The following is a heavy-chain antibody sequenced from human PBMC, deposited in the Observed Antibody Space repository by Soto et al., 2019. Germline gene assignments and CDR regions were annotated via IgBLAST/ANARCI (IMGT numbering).Heavy chain of an antibody. D-gene: IGHD3-22*01. Sequence: SVKVSCKVSGYSLTDLSLHWVRQAPGERLEWMGAFDPEDGETTYAQSLQGRVTMTADTSEDTAYMELSSLMSEDTALYYCVTDSIVSGSYVFNFWGQGTLVTVSS. CDR3: VTDSIVSGSYVFNF. V-gene: IGHV1-24*01. J-gene: IGHJ4*02. CDR2: FDPEDGET. CDR1: GYSLTDLS.